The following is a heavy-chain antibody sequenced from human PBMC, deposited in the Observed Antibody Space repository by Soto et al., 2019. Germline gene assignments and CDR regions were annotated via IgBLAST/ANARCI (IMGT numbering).Heavy chain of an antibody. Sequence: QVQLVQSGAEVKKPGASVKVSCKASGYTFINYYIHWVRQAPGQGLEWMGTINTTGGRTIYALRFQGRVTMTRDTSTNIVDMDLSSLRPEDTAVYYCVRRNYYDSSLDYWGQGSLVTVSA. J-gene: IGHJ4*02. V-gene: IGHV1-46*01. CDR1: GYTFINYY. CDR3: VRRNYYDSSLDY. D-gene: IGHD3-22*01. CDR2: INTTGGRT.